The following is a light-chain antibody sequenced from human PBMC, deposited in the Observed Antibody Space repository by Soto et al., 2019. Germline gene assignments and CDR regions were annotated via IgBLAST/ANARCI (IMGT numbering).Light chain of an antibody. CDR1: QAITNY. CDR2: DAS. CDR3: PQFIVYPHT. V-gene: IGKV1-13*02. Sequence: AIHLTQSPSSLSASVGDRVTITCRARQAITNYLAWYQQRPGKPPKVLIYDASALISGVPSRFSGSGSGTDFTPTISSLQPADFATYYCPQFIVYPHTFGQGTTLEVK. J-gene: IGKJ2*01.